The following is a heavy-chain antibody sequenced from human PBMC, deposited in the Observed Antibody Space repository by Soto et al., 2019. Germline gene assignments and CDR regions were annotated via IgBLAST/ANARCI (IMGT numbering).Heavy chain of an antibody. V-gene: IGHV4-61*08. D-gene: IGHD5-12*01. J-gene: IGHJ4*02. CDR1: GGSISSGGYS. CDR2: LYYSGST. Sequence: SETLSLTCTVSGGSISSGGYSWSWIRQPPGKGLEWIGYLYYSGSTNYNPSLKSRVTMSVDTSKNQFSLKLSSVTAADTAVYYCARRWGEAGYDYWGQGTLVTVSS. CDR3: ARRWGEAGYDY.